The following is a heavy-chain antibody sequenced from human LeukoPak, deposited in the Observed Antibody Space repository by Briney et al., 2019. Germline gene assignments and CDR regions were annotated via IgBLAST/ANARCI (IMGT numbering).Heavy chain of an antibody. CDR1: GYSFTSHY. D-gene: IGHD3-9*01. CDR3: ARALTGYLNWFDP. CDR2: INTNTGNP. Sequence: ASVKVSCKASGYSFTSHYMHWVRQAPGQGLEWMGWINTNTGNPTYAQGFTGRFVFSLDTSVSTAYLQISSLKAEDTAVYYCARALTGYLNWFDPWGQGTLVTVSS. J-gene: IGHJ5*02. V-gene: IGHV7-4-1*02.